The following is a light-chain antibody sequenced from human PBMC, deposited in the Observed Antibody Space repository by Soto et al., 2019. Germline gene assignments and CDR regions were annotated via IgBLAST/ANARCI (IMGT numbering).Light chain of an antibody. J-gene: IGKJ1*01. CDR3: QKYNTFPRT. CDR2: AAS. CDR1: QGISHF. Sequence: DIQMTQSPSSLSASVGDRVTITCRASQGISHFLAWYQHKPGKVPKLLIYAASILQSGVPPRFSGSGSGADFNLTISRLQPEDFAPYYCQKYNTFPRTFGQGTKVDI. V-gene: IGKV1-27*01.